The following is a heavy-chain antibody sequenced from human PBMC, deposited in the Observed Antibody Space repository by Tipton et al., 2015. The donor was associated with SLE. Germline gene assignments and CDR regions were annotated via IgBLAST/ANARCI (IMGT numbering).Heavy chain of an antibody. Sequence: SLRLSCTASGFAFSFHTMTWVRQAPGKGLEWVSGVTNSGGTTWYADSVKGRFTISRHNSKNTVYLQMNSLRVEDTAVYYCARDPYGHGAFDIWGQGTLVTVSS. CDR1: GFAFSFHT. D-gene: IGHD4-17*01. J-gene: IGHJ3*02. V-gene: IGHV3-53*04. CDR3: ARDPYGHGAFDI. CDR2: TNSGGTT.